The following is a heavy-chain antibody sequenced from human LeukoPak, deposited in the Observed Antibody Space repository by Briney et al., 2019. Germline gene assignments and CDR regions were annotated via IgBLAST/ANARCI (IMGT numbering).Heavy chain of an antibody. J-gene: IGHJ3*02. CDR1: GGSITGYH. CDR2: IYSSETT. V-gene: IGHV4-4*08. Sequence: SETLSLTCTVSGGSITGYHWSWIRQPPGKGLEWTGYIYSSETTNYKPSLKSRVTISVDTSKNQFSLKLTSVTAADTAIYYCARRNDFDIWGQGTMVTVSS. CDR3: ARRNDFDI.